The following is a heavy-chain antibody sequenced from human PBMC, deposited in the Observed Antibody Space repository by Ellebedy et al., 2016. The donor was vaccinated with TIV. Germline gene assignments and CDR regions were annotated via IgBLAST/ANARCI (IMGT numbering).Heavy chain of an antibody. D-gene: IGHD6-19*01. CDR2: ISSSFFNI. J-gene: IGHJ4*02. CDR3: ARGDSSGWYYSQF. Sequence: GESLKISCAASGFTFSDYYMGWVRQAPGKGLEWISHISSSFFNIKYEASVEGRITISRDNAKNSLYLEMNSLRPEDTAVYFCARGDSSGWYYSQFWGQGTLVTVSS. CDR1: GFTFSDYY. V-gene: IGHV3-11*01.